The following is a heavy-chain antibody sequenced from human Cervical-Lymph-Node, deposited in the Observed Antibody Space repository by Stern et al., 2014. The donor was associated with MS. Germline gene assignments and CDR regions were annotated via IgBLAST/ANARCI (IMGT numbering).Heavy chain of an antibody. CDR3: AKTLSGGSRYFDL. CDR2: IYPGDSDT. V-gene: IGHV5-51*03. Sequence: VQLVQSGAEVKKPGESLKISCKGSGYSFSNFWIGWVRQMPGKGLEWMGIIYPGDSDTKYSPSFQGQVHISADKSIRTAYLQWSSLKASDTAIYYCAKTLSGGSRYFDLWGRGTLVTVSS. J-gene: IGHJ2*01. CDR1: GYSFSNFW. D-gene: IGHD3-16*01.